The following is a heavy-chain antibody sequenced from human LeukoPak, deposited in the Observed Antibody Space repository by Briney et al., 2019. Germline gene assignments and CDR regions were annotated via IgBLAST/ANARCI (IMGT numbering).Heavy chain of an antibody. V-gene: IGHV1-3*04. CDR2: INTGNGDT. Sequence: ASEKVSCKASVYTFTSYVMHWVRHAPGQRLEWMGWINTGNGDTGYSQTVQCRVHITRDTSASTAYMELDRLRSEDTAVYYCARYSGSCLSYFDSWGQGTLVTVSS. J-gene: IGHJ4*02. D-gene: IGHD1-26*01. CDR3: ARYSGSCLSYFDS. CDR1: VYTFTSYV.